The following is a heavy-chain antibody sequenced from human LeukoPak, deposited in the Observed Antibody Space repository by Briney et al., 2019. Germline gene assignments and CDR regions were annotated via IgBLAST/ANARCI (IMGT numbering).Heavy chain of an antibody. CDR3: ARTYIVVGLWFDP. Sequence: SETLSLTCTVSGGSIGSGGYYWSWIRQHPGKGLEWIGYIYYSGSTYYNPSLKSRVTISVDTSKNQFSLKLSSVTAADTAVYYCARTYIVVGLWFDPWGQGTLVTVSS. D-gene: IGHD2-2*01. CDR2: IYYSGST. CDR1: GGSIGSGGYY. J-gene: IGHJ5*02. V-gene: IGHV4-31*03.